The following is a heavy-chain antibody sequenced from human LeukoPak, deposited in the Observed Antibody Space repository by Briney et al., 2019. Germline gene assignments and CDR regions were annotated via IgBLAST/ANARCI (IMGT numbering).Heavy chain of an antibody. D-gene: IGHD3-22*01. V-gene: IGHV3-21*04. CDR2: ISSSSSYI. Sequence: PGGSLRLSCAASGFTFSSNSMNWVRQAPGKGLEWVSPISSSSSYIYYADSVKGRFTISRDNSKNTLYLQMNSLRAEDTAVYYCASRDYYDSSGYNDAFDIWGQGTMVTVSS. J-gene: IGHJ3*02. CDR1: GFTFSSNS. CDR3: ASRDYYDSSGYNDAFDI.